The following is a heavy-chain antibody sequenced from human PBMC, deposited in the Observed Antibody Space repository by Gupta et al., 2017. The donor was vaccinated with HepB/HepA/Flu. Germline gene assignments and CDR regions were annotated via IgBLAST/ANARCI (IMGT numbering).Heavy chain of an antibody. CDR2: INNDGGRT. CDR3: ARYLHESSIFVDV. V-gene: IGHV3-74*01. Sequence: EVQLVESGGGLVQPGGSLRLSCAASGFTFSSYWMHWVRQAAGKGLVWVSRINNDGGRTRYADAVKGRFTISRDNAKNTMYLQLHSLRAEDTAVYYCARYLHESSIFVDVGGKGTTVTVSS. D-gene: IGHD3-3*01. CDR1: GFTFSSYW. J-gene: IGHJ6*04.